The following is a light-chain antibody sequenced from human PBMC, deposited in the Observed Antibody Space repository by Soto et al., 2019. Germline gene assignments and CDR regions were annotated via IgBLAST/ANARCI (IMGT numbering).Light chain of an antibody. Sequence: QSALTQPPSVSGSAGQSVTISCTGTSSDVGSYNRLSWYQQPPGTAPKLIMYEVNTRPSGVPDRFSGSKSGSTASLTISGLQAEDEADYYCSLYISGSTDVFGTGTKVTVL. J-gene: IGLJ1*01. CDR1: SSDVGSYNR. CDR3: SLYISGSTDV. CDR2: EVN. V-gene: IGLV2-18*01.